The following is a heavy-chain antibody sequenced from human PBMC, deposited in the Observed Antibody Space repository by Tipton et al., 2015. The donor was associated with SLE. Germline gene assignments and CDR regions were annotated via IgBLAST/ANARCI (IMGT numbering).Heavy chain of an antibody. D-gene: IGHD1-7*01. CDR3: ARVKTGTTSAFDI. CDR2: INHSGST. V-gene: IGHV4-39*07. J-gene: IGHJ3*02. CDR1: GGSISSSSYY. Sequence: TLSLTCTVSGGSISSSSYYWGWIRQPPGKGLEWIGEINHSGSTNYNPSLKSRVTISVDTSKNQFSLKLSSVTAADTAVYYCARVKTGTTSAFDIWGQGTMVTVSS.